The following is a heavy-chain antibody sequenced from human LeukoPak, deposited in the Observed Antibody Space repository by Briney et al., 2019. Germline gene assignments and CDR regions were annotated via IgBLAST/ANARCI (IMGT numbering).Heavy chain of an antibody. V-gene: IGHV3-23*01. CDR3: AKSRSWFYFDH. CDR1: GFTFSSYG. J-gene: IGHJ4*02. CDR2: ICGSGSST. D-gene: IGHD6-13*01. Sequence: GGSLRLSCAASGFTFSSYGMSWVRQAPGKGLEWVSVICGSGSSTYYADSVKGRFTISRDNSKNTLYLQMNSLTVEDTAVYYCAKSRSWFYFDHWGQGILVTVSS.